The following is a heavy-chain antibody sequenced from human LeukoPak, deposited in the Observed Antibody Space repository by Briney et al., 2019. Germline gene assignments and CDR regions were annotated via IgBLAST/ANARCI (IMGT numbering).Heavy chain of an antibody. CDR2: IYTSGST. CDR3: ARGGDGYNHPQNYFDY. Sequence: PSETLSLTCTVSGGSISSYYWSWIRQPAGKGLEWIGRIYTSGSTYYNPSLKSRVTISVDRSKNQFSLKLSSVTAADTAVYYCARGGDGYNHPQNYFDYWGQGTLVTVSS. CDR1: GGSISSYY. V-gene: IGHV4-4*07. J-gene: IGHJ4*02. D-gene: IGHD5-24*01.